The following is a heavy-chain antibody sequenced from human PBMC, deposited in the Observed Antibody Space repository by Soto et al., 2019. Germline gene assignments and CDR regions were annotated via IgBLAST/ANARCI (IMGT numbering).Heavy chain of an antibody. CDR3: ARGAVQLWSDYYYGMDV. J-gene: IGHJ6*02. D-gene: IGHD5-18*01. CDR2: IYYSGST. V-gene: IGHV4-31*03. Sequence: PSETLSLTRTVSGGSISSGGYYWSWIRQHPGKGLEWIGYIYYSGSTYYNPSLKSRVTISVDTSKNQFSLKLSSVTAADTAVYYCARGAVQLWSDYYYGMDVWGQGTTVTVSS. CDR1: GGSISSGGYY.